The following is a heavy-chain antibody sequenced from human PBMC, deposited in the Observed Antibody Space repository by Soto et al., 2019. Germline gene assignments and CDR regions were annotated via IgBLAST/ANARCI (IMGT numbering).Heavy chain of an antibody. CDR3: ARGNIAASGTKFDP. J-gene: IGHJ5*02. CDR1: GDSVTSRSYY. CDR2: IYYSGNI. V-gene: IGHV4-61*01. Sequence: QVQLQESGPGLVKPSETLSLTCTVSGDSVTSRSYYCTWVRQPPGKGLEWIGYIYYSGNINYNPSLKSRFTISADTSTNQFSLKLTSVTAADTAIYYCARGNIAASGTKFDPWGQGILVTVSS. D-gene: IGHD6-13*01.